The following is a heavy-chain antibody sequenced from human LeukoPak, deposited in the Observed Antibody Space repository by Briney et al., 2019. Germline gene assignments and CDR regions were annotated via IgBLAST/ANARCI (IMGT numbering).Heavy chain of an antibody. J-gene: IGHJ4*02. Sequence: ASVTVSCKASGYTFTSYDINWVRQATGQGLEWMGWMNPNSGNTGYAQKFQGRVTMTRNTSISTAYMELSSLRSEDTAVYYCARAPDSSGWYFDYWGQGTLVTVSS. CDR3: ARAPDSSGWYFDY. V-gene: IGHV1-8*01. CDR1: GYTFTSYD. CDR2: MNPNSGNT. D-gene: IGHD6-19*01.